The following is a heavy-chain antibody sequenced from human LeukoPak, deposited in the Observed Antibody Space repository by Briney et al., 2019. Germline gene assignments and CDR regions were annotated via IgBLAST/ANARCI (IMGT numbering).Heavy chain of an antibody. CDR2: INPSGDIT. CDR3: ARVTGYVIEDNFDY. V-gene: IGHV1-46*01. CDR1: GYSFTNYY. J-gene: IGHJ4*02. D-gene: IGHD2-15*01. Sequence: ASVKVSCKASGYSFTNYYIHWMRQAPGQGLGWMGIINPSGDITSYAQKFQGRVTMTWVTSTSTVYMELNSLRSEDTAVYYCARVTGYVIEDNFDYWGQGTLVTVSS.